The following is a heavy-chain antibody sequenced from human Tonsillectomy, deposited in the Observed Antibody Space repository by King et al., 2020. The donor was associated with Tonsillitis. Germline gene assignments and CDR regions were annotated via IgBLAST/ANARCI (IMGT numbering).Heavy chain of an antibody. CDR2: INHSGST. CDR3: ARGAGYCSGGSCYTKGVNWFDP. D-gene: IGHD2-15*01. V-gene: IGHV4-34*01. J-gene: IGHJ5*02. Sequence: VQLPQWGAGLLKPSETLSLTCAVYGGSFSGYYWSWIRQPPGKGLEWIGEINHSGSTNYNPSLKSRVTISVDTSKNQFSLKLSSVTAADTAVYYCARGAGYCSGGSCYTKGVNWFDPWGQGTLVTVSS. CDR1: GGSFSGYY.